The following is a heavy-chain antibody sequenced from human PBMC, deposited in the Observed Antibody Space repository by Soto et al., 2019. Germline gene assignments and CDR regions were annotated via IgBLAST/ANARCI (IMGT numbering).Heavy chain of an antibody. Sequence: SETLSLTCTVSGGSISSSSYYWGWIRQPPGKGLEWIGSIYYSGSTNYNPSLKSRVTISVDTSKNQFSLKLSSVTAADTAVYYCARGRISYYYDSSGYYFDYWGQGTLVTVSS. CDR2: IYYSGST. CDR3: ARGRISYYYDSSGYYFDY. CDR1: GGSISSSSYY. D-gene: IGHD3-22*01. J-gene: IGHJ4*02. V-gene: IGHV4-39*07.